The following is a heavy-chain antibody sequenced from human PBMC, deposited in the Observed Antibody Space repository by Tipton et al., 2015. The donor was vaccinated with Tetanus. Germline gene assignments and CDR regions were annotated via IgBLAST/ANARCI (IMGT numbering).Heavy chain of an antibody. CDR3: AKGGGGTSSWPFDY. Sequence: GSLRLSCAASGFTFTSYTMNWVRQAPGKGLEWVSSINSRSNYIYCADSVRGRFTVSRDNAKNSVYLQMNSLRAEDTALYYCAKGGGGTSSWPFDYWGQGTLVTVSS. D-gene: IGHD6-13*01. J-gene: IGHJ4*02. V-gene: IGHV3-21*04. CDR1: GFTFTSYT. CDR2: INSRSNYI.